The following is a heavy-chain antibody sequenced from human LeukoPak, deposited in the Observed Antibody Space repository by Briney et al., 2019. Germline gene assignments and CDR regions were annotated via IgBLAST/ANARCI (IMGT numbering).Heavy chain of an antibody. D-gene: IGHD3-3*01. CDR3: AKDASDPITIFGVVMNYFDY. J-gene: IGHJ4*02. CDR1: GFTFSSYA. CDR2: ISGSGGST. V-gene: IGHV3-23*01. Sequence: GGSLRLSCAASGFTFSSYAMSWVRQAPGKGLEWVSGISGSGGSTYYADSVKGRFTISRDNSKNTLYLQMNSLRAEDTAVYYCAKDASDPITIFGVVMNYFDYWGQGTLVTVSS.